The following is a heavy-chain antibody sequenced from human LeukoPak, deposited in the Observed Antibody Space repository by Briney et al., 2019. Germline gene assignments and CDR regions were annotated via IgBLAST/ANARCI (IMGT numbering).Heavy chain of an antibody. V-gene: IGHV3-30*04. D-gene: IGHD6-13*01. CDR3: ARSQLQLAHFDH. J-gene: IGHJ4*02. CDR2: ISYDGSNK. Sequence: GRSLRLSCAASGFTFSSYAMHWVRQAPGKGLEWVAVISYDGSNKYYADSVKGRFTISRDNSKNTLYLQMNSLRAEDTAVYYCARSQLQLAHFDHWGRGALVAVSS. CDR1: GFTFSSYA.